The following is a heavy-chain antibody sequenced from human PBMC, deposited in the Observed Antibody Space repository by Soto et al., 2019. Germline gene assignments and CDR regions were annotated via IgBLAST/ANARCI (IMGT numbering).Heavy chain of an antibody. V-gene: IGHV2-5*01. J-gene: IGHJ4*02. CDR2: ILWNDDK. CDR3: ANGILKGRGYFDYFEF. D-gene: IGHD3-9*01. Sequence: ITLKESGPTVLEHTQTLTLTCTFSGFSVRSSNEVVGWIRQPPGKPLEWLALILWNDDKRYSPPLKSRLTITKDTAKSLVVLTMTDMGPVDTATYYCANGILKGRGYFDYFEFWGQGSLVTVSS. CDR1: GFSVRSSNEV.